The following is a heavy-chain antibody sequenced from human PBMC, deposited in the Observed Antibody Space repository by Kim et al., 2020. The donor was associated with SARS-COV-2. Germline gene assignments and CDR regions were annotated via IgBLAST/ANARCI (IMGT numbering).Heavy chain of an antibody. Sequence: GGSLRLSCAASRFTFSSYAMSWVRQAPGKGLEWVSAISGSGGSTYYADSVKGRFTISRDNSKNTLYLQMNSLRAEDTAVYYCAKGIGNTMIVVVIGRGFDYYFDYWGQGTLVTVSS. CDR2: ISGSGGST. CDR1: RFTFSSYA. V-gene: IGHV3-23*01. J-gene: IGHJ4*02. D-gene: IGHD3-22*01. CDR3: AKGIGNTMIVVVIGRGFDYYFDY.